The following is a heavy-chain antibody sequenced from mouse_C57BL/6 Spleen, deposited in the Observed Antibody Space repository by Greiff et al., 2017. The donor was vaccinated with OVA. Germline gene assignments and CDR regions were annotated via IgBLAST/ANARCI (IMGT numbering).Heavy chain of an antibody. J-gene: IGHJ4*01. V-gene: IGHV1-19*01. D-gene: IGHD2-3*01. CDR3: ARRGDDLYAMDY. Sequence: EVQRVESGPVLVKPGASVKMSCKASGYTFTDYYMNWVKQSHGKSLEWIGVINPYNGGTSYNQKFKGKATLTVDKSSSTAYMELNSLTSEDSAVYYCARRGDDLYAMDYWGQGTSVTVSS. CDR2: INPYNGGT. CDR1: GYTFTDYY.